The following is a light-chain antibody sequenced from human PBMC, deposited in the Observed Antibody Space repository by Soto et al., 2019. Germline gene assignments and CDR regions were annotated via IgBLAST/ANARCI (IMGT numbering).Light chain of an antibody. CDR2: GAS. CDR3: QRYNNWPPYT. V-gene: IGKV3-15*01. Sequence: EIVMTQSPATLSVSPGERVTLSCRASQSVSSALAWFQQKPGQTPRLLIYGASTRATGIPARFSGSGSGTEFTLTISSLQSEDFAVYYCQRYNNWPPYTFGQGTKVDIK. J-gene: IGKJ2*01. CDR1: QSVSSA.